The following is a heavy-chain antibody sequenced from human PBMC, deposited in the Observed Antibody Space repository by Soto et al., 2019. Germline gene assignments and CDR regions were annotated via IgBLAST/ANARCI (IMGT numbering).Heavy chain of an antibody. D-gene: IGHD2-2*01. J-gene: IGHJ5*02. CDR2: INPSGGST. Sequence: QVQLVQSGAEVKKPGASVKVSCKASGYTFTSYYMHWVRQATGQGLEWMGIINPSGGSTSHAQKFQGRVTMTRDTSTSTVYMELSSLRSEDTAVYYCARDGYIVVVPAAKGYNWFDPWGQGTLVTGSS. V-gene: IGHV1-46*01. CDR3: ARDGYIVVVPAAKGYNWFDP. CDR1: GYTFTSYY.